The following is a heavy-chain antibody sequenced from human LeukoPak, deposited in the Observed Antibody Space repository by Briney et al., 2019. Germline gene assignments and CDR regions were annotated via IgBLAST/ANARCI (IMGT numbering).Heavy chain of an antibody. CDR2: IHHSGST. CDR1: GYSISSGYY. J-gene: IGHJ5*02. D-gene: IGHD3-3*01. Sequence: KPSETLSLTCVVSGYSISSGYYWGWIRQPPGKGLEWIATIHHSGSTYYSPSLKSRVTISVDTSKNQFSLKLSSVTAADTAVYYCARLGDLYNCFDPWGQGTLVIVSS. V-gene: IGHV4-38-2*01. CDR3: ARLGDLYNCFDP.